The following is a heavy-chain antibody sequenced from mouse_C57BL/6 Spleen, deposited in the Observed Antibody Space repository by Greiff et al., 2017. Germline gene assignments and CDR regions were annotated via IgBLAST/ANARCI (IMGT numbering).Heavy chain of an antibody. V-gene: IGHV1-52*01. CDR1: GYTFTSYW. D-gene: IGHD2-2*01. J-gene: IGHJ1*03. CDR2: IDPSDSET. CDR3: ASGYGWYFDV. Sequence: QVQLQQPGAELVRPGSSVKLSCKASGYTFTSYWMHWVKQRPIQGLEWIGNIDPSDSETHYNQKFTDKATLTVDKSSSTAYMQLSSLTSEDSAVYYCASGYGWYFDVWGTGTTGTVSS.